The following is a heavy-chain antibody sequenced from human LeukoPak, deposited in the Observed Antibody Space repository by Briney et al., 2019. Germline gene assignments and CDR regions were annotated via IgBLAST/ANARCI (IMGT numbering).Heavy chain of an antibody. V-gene: IGHV4-59*01. J-gene: IGHJ4*02. D-gene: IGHD1-1*01. Sequence: SETLSLTCTASGGSIHRYYWSWIRQPPGKGLEWIGFIYYSGSTNYNPSLKSRVTILVDTAKNKVSLKLSSVTAADTAVYYCAREQRADAFFDYWGQGILVTVSS. CDR3: AREQRADAFFDY. CDR1: GGSIHRYY. CDR2: IYYSGST.